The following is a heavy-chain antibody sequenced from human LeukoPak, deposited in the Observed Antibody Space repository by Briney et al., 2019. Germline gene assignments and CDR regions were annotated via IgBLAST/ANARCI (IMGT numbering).Heavy chain of an antibody. V-gene: IGHV3-33*01. CDR3: ARDLLGRATREYYFDY. J-gene: IGHJ4*02. CDR2: IWYDGSNK. CDR1: GFTFSSYG. D-gene: IGHD1-26*01. Sequence: GGSLRLSCAASGFTFSSYGMHWARQAPGKGLEWVAVIWYDGSNKYYADSVKGRFTISRDNSKNTLYLQMNSLRAEDTAVYYCARDLLGRATREYYFDYWGQGTLVTVSS.